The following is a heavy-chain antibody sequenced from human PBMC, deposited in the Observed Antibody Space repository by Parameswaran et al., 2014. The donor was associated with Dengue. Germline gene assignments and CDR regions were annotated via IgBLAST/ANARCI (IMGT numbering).Heavy chain of an antibody. J-gene: IGHJ6*03. CDR2: IYTSGST. CDR1: GGSTSSYY. D-gene: IGHD2-2*01. Sequence: ETLSLTCTVSGGSTSSYYWSWIRQPAGKGLEWIGRIYTSGSTNYNPSLKSRVTMSVDTSKNQFSLKLSSVTAADTAVYYCARGYCSSTSCHYYYYYMDVWGKGTTVTVSS. V-gene: IGHV4-4*07. CDR3: ARGYCSSTSCHYYYYYMDV.